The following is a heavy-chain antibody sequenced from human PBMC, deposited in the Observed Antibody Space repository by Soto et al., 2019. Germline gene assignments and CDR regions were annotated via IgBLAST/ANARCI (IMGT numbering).Heavy chain of an antibody. CDR3: ARDSAVVVPAAGDY. V-gene: IGHV3-48*03. J-gene: IGHJ4*02. D-gene: IGHD2-2*01. CDR2: ISSSGSTI. CDR1: GFTFSSYE. Sequence: GESLKISCAASGFTFSSYEMNWVRQAPGKGLEWVSYISSSGSTIYYADSVKGRFTISRDNAKNSLYLQMNSLRAEDTAVYYCARDSAVVVPAAGDYWGQGTLVTVSS.